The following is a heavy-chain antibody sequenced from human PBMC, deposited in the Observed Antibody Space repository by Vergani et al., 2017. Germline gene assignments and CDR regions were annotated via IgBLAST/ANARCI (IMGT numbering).Heavy chain of an antibody. CDR3: ARDRRIAVAGSMGYYFDY. CDR1: GYTFTGYY. D-gene: IGHD6-19*01. V-gene: IGHV1-2*02. J-gene: IGHJ4*02. CDR2: INPNSGGT. Sequence: QVQLVQSGAEVKKPGASVKVSCKASGYTFTGYYMHWVRQAPGQGLEWMGWINPNSGGTNYAQKFQGRVTMTRETSISTAYMELSRLRSDDTAVYYCARDRRIAVAGSMGYYFDYWGQGTLVTVSS.